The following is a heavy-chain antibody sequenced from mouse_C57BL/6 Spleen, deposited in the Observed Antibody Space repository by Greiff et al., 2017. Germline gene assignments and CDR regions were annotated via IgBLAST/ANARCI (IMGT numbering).Heavy chain of an antibody. D-gene: IGHD2-4*01. V-gene: IGHV1-42*01. Sequence: VQLQQSGPELVKPGASVKISCKASGYSFTGYYMNWVKQSPEKSLEWIGEINPSTGGTTYNQKFKAKATLTVDKSSSTAYMQLKSLTSEDSAVYCCARGGDYDGGVDYGGQGTSVTVSS. CDR3: ARGGDYDGGVDY. CDR2: INPSTGGT. J-gene: IGHJ4*01. CDR1: GYSFTGYY.